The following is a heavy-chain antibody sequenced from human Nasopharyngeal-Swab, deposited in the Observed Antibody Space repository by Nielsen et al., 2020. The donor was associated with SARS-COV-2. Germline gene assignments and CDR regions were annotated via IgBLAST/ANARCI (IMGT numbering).Heavy chain of an antibody. V-gene: IGHV2-5*02. CDR2: IYWDDDK. CDR1: GFSLSTSGVG. D-gene: IGHD7-27*01. CDR3: AHSLGELGIPGYYFDY. J-gene: IGHJ4*02. Sequence: SGPTLVKPTQTLTLTCTFSGFSLSTSGVGVGWIRQPPGKALEWLALIYWDDDKRYSPSLKIRLTFTKDTSKNQVVLTMTNMDPVDTATYYCAHSLGELGIPGYYFDYWGQGTLVTVSS.